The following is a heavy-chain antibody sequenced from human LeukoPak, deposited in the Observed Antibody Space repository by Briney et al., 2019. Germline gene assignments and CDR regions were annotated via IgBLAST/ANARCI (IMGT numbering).Heavy chain of an antibody. CDR1: GFTFSSYG. CDR3: AKDRGYDFSYGLDV. CDR2: ISGSGDTT. D-gene: IGHD5-12*01. Sequence: GGSRRLSCAASGFTFSSYGMSWVRQGPGKGLEWVAAISGSGDTTFYAESVPGRFTISRDNSKNTVNLQMNSLRVEDTAVYYSAKDRGYDFSYGLDVWGQGITVTVSS. J-gene: IGHJ6*02. V-gene: IGHV3-23*01.